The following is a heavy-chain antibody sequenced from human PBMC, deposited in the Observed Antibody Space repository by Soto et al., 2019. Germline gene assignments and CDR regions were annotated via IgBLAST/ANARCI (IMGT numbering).Heavy chain of an antibody. Sequence: ASVKVSCKVSGYTLTELSMHWVRQAPGKGLEWMGGFDPEDGETIYAQKFQGRVTMTEDTSTDTAYMELSSLRSEDTAVYYCATSVWGATVTRSRPVEGHYYYYGMDVWGQGTTVTVYS. CDR1: GYTLTELS. CDR2: FDPEDGET. J-gene: IGHJ6*02. CDR3: ATSVWGATVTRSRPVEGHYYYYGMDV. V-gene: IGHV1-24*01. D-gene: IGHD4-4*01.